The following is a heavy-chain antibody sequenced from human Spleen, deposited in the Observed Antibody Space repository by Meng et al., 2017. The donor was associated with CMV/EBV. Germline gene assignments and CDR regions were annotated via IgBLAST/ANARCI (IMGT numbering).Heavy chain of an antibody. Sequence: GESLKISCSVSGFTFDDYAMSWVRQAPGKGLEWVGFIRNKPFGGTAEYAASVKGRFTTSRDDSKSIAYLQMSSLKTEDTAVYYCTRPLRAPMVRGVIIPDYWGQGTLVTVSS. J-gene: IGHJ4*02. V-gene: IGHV3-49*04. CDR3: TRPLRAPMVRGVIIPDY. CDR1: GFTFDDYA. CDR2: IRNKPFGGTA. D-gene: IGHD3-10*01.